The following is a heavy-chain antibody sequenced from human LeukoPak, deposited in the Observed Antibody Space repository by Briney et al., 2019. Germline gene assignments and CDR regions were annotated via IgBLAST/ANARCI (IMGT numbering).Heavy chain of an antibody. CDR3: AREAAIQGGYYFDY. CDR2: IYTSGST. D-gene: IGHD2-21*02. V-gene: IGHV4-4*07. J-gene: IGHJ4*02. Sequence: SETLSLTCTVSGGSISSYYWSWIRQPAGKGLEWIGRIYTSGSTNYNPSLTSRVTMSVDTSKNQFSLKLSSVTAADTAVYYCAREAAIQGGYYFDYWGRGTLVTVSS. CDR1: GGSISSYY.